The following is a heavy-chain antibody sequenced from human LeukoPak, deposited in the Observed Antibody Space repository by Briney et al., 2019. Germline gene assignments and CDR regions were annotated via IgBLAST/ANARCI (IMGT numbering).Heavy chain of an antibody. J-gene: IGHJ4*02. CDR2: IRYDGSNK. Sequence: PGGSLRLSCAASGFTFSSYGMHWVRQAPGKGLEWVAFIRYDGSNKYYADSVKGRFTISRDNSKNTLYLQMNSLRAEDTAVYYCARDSLGRAATGIAMDYWGQGTLVTVSS. CDR1: GFTFSSYG. CDR3: ARDSLGRAATGIAMDY. D-gene: IGHD6-13*01. V-gene: IGHV3-30*02.